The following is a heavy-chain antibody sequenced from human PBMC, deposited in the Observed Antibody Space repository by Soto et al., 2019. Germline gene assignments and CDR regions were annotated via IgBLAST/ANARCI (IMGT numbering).Heavy chain of an antibody. CDR3: ARLTSDDAFDI. J-gene: IGHJ3*02. CDR1: GFTVSSNY. CDR2: IYSGGST. V-gene: IGHV3-66*01. Sequence: EVQLVESGGGLVQPGGSLRLSCAASGFTVSSNYMSWVRQAPGKGLEWVSVIYSGGSTYYADSVKGRFTISRDNSKNTLYPQMNSLRAEDTAVYYCARLTSDDAFDIWGQGTMVTVSS. D-gene: IGHD1-20*01.